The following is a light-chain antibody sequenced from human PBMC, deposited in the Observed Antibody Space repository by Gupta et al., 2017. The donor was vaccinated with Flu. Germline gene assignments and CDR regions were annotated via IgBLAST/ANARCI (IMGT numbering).Light chain of an antibody. V-gene: IGLV1-44*01. J-gene: IGLJ1*01. CDR2: SNN. CDR3: SESDDSLNSPNYV. Sequence: QSVLPPPPSMSGTPGQRVTISCSGSSSNIGSNTEKWYHHHPGTAPNHLIYSNNQRPPGGPDQFSGSTSAASAAPAISTLQSEDEADDYYSESDDSLNSPNYVFGTGTKVTVL. CDR1: SSNIGSNT.